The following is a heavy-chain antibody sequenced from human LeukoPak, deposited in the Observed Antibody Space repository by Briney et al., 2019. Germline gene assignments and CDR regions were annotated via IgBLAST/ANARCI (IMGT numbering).Heavy chain of an antibody. CDR1: GFTCSSYW. CDR2: IKQDGSEK. J-gene: IGHJ4*02. D-gene: IGHD3-22*01. CDR3: ARVVDITGGFDY. Sequence: PGGSLRLSCAASGFTCSSYWMSWVRQAPGKGLEWVANIKQDGSEKYYVDSVKGRFTISRDNAKNSLYLQMNSLRAEDTAVYYCARVVDITGGFDYWGQGTLVTVSS. V-gene: IGHV3-7*01.